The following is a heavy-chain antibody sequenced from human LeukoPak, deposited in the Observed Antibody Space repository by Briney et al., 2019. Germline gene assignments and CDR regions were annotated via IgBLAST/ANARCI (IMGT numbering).Heavy chain of an antibody. CDR2: INPNSGGT. CDR1: GYTFTGYY. D-gene: IGHD6-13*01. CDR3: ARLTPYSSSWYWGSTSPHYYFDY. Sequence: ASVKVSCKASGYTFTGYYMHWVRQAPGQGLEWMGWINPNSGGTNYAQKLQGRVTMTTDTSTSTAYMELRSLRSDDTAVYYCARLTPYSSSWYWGSTSPHYYFDYWGQGTLVTVSS. V-gene: IGHV1-2*02. J-gene: IGHJ4*02.